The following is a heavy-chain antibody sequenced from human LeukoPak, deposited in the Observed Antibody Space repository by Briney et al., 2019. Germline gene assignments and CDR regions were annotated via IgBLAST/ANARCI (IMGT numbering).Heavy chain of an antibody. J-gene: IGHJ4*02. V-gene: IGHV3-7*01. Sequence: GGSLRLSCAASGFTFSRYWMSWVRQAPGKGLEYMANIRQDGNQKYYMDSVKGRFTISRDNAKNSLYLEMNSLRAEDTAVYYCATNSGKRFDYWGQGTMVTVSS. CDR2: IRQDGNQK. CDR1: GFTFSRYW. CDR3: ATNSGKRFDY. D-gene: IGHD1-1*01.